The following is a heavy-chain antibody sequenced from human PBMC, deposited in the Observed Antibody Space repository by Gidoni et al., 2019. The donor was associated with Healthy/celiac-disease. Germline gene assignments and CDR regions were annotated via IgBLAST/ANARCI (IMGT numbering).Heavy chain of an antibody. V-gene: IGHV4-39*01. D-gene: IGHD1-20*01. CDR3: ATGRDRYEDV. CDR2: IYYSGST. J-gene: IGHJ6*02. Sequence: DGLEWIGSIYYSGSTYYNPSLKSRVTISVDTSKNQFSLKLSSVTAADTAVYYCATGRDRYEDVWGQGTTVTVSS.